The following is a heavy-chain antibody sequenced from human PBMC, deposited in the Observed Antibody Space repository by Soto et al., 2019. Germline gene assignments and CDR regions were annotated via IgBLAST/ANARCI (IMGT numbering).Heavy chain of an antibody. J-gene: IGHJ4*02. D-gene: IGHD2-15*01. CDR3: ARSFVSGGKTLGLVYYFDY. V-gene: IGHV4-59*01. Sequence: QVQLQESGPGLVKPSETLSLTCTVSGGSISSYYWSWIRQPPGKGLEWIGYIYYSGSTNYNPSLMSRVTISVDTSKHQFSLKVISVTAADTAVYYCARSFVSGGKTLGLVYYFDYWGQGTLVTVSS. CDR2: IYYSGST. CDR1: GGSISSYY.